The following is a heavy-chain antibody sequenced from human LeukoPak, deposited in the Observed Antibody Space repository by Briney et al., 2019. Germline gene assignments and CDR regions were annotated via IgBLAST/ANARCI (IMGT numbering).Heavy chain of an antibody. CDR2: IYYSGSA. CDR1: GGSISSYY. D-gene: IGHD6-13*01. V-gene: IGHV4-59*01. J-gene: IGHJ4*02. CDR3: ARAGTWYSSSWYAVDY. Sequence: SETLSLTCAVSGGSISSYYWSWIRQPPGKGLEWIGYIYYSGSANYNPSLKSRVTISVDTSKNQFSLKLSSVTAADTAVYYCARAGTWYSSSWYAVDYWGQGTLVTVSS.